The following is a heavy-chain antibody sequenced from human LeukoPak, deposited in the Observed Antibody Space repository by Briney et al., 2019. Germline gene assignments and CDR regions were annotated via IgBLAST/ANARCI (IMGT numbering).Heavy chain of an antibody. CDR2: ISSSSSYI. D-gene: IGHD6-19*01. CDR1: GFTFSSYS. V-gene: IGHV3-21*01. Sequence: GSLRLSCAASGFTFSSYSMSWVRQAPGKGLEWVSSISSSSSYIYYADSVKGRFTISRDNAKNSLYLQMNSLRAEDTAVYYCARDLDHAVAGPFDPWGQGTLVTVSS. CDR3: ARDLDHAVAGPFDP. J-gene: IGHJ5*02.